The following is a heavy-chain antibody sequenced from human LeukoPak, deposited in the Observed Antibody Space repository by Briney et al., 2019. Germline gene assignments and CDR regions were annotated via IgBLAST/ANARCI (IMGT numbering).Heavy chain of an antibody. V-gene: IGHV1-18*01. D-gene: IGHD6-19*01. CDR2: ISVYNGNT. J-gene: IGHJ4*02. CDR3: ARVSRIAVRGVDD. Sequence: ASVKVSCKASGYTFTSYGSSWVRQAPGQGLEWMGWISVYNGNTNYAQNLQGRDTMTTDTATSTAYMELRSLRSDDTAVYYCARVSRIAVRGVDDWGQGTLVTVSS. CDR1: GYTFTSYG.